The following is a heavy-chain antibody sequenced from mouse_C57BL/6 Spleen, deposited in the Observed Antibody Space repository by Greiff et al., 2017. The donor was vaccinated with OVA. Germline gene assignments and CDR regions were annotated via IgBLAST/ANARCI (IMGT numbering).Heavy chain of an antibody. CDR1: GYTFTDYY. Sequence: VQLQESGAELVRPGASVKLSCKASGYTFTDYYINWVKQRPGQGLEWIARIYPGSGNTYYNEKLKGKATLTAEKSSSTAYRQLSSLTSEDSAVYFCARDITVVAGAMDYWGQGTSVTVSS. D-gene: IGHD1-1*01. V-gene: IGHV1-76*01. CDR3: ARDITVVAGAMDY. J-gene: IGHJ4*01. CDR2: IYPGSGNT.